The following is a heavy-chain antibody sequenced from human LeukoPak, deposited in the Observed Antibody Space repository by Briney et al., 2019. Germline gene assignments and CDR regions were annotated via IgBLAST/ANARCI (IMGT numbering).Heavy chain of an antibody. J-gene: IGHJ5*02. Sequence: ASVKVSCKASGYIFTNYGISWVRQAPGQGLEWMAWISSFNGDTRYAQKFQGRVILTIDTSTTTAYMELRNLGSDDTAVYYCARDACISCGGDCCHDPWGQGTLVTVSS. CDR3: ARDACISCGGDCCHDP. V-gene: IGHV1-18*01. D-gene: IGHD2-21*02. CDR2: ISSFNGDT. CDR1: GYIFTNYG.